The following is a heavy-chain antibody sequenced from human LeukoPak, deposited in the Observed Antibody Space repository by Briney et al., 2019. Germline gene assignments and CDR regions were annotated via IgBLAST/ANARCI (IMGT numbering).Heavy chain of an antibody. CDR3: GRWGITAALDR. D-gene: IGHD1-20*01. CDR2: IRQDGSDE. J-gene: IGHJ5*02. CDR1: GFTLRNYW. Sequence: GGSLRLSCAASGFTLRNYWMGWVRQAPGKGLEWVANIRQDGSDEYYVDSVKGRFTTSRDNAQNSLYLQMNSLRAEDSGVYYCGRWGITAALDRWGRGTLVTVSS. V-gene: IGHV3-7*01.